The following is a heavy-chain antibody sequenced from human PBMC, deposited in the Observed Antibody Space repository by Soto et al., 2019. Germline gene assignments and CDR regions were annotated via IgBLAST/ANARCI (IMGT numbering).Heavy chain of an antibody. CDR2: INPLPTSGST. CDR3: ARDLAAAAY. V-gene: IGHV1-46*01. CDR1: GYIFTNYY. J-gene: IGHJ4*02. Sequence: VKVSCKASGYIFTNYYIHWVRQAPGQGLEWMAIINPLPTSGSTNYAQKFQGRVTVTRDTSTSTVYLELSSLRSDDTAVYYCARDLAAAAYLGQGTLVTVSS. D-gene: IGHD6-13*01.